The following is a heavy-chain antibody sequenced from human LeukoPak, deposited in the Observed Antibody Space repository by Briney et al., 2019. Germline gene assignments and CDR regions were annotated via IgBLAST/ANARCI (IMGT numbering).Heavy chain of an antibody. CDR2: IYYSGST. CDR3: ARALGYCSGGSCYSGEYYFDY. Sequence: SETLSLTCTVSGGSISSGGYYWSWVRQHPGKGLERIGYIYYSGSTYYNPSLKSRVTISVDTSKNQFSLKLSSVTAADTAVYYCARALGYCSGGSCYSGEYYFDYWGQGTLVTVSS. CDR1: GGSISSGGYY. D-gene: IGHD2-15*01. J-gene: IGHJ4*02. V-gene: IGHV4-31*03.